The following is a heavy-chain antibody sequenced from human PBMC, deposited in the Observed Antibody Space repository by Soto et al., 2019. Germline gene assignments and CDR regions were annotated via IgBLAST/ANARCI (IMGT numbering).Heavy chain of an antibody. CDR1: GGSISSGGYY. CDR2: IYYSGST. D-gene: IGHD3-10*01. Sequence: SETLSLTCTVSGGSISSGGYYWSWIRQHPGKGLEWIGYIYYSGSTYYNPSLKSRVIISVDTSKNQFSLKLSSVTAADTAVYYCARATFELLWFGEPQQPYWYFDLWGRGTLVTVSS. V-gene: IGHV4-31*03. J-gene: IGHJ2*01. CDR3: ARATFELLWFGEPQQPYWYFDL.